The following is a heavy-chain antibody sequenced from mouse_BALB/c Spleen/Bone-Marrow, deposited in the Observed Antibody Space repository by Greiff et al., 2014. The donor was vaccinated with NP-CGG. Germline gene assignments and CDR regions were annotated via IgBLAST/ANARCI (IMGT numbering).Heavy chain of an antibody. CDR1: GYTIPEYI. CDR3: AGHEDKLRAWFAD. V-gene: IGHV1-62-2*01. Sequence: VKLSCTASGYTIPEYIIHWVKQRSGQGLEWIGWFDTESGSRTYNEKVKEKATLTEDKYSSTVYMELRRVTSEDAAGYVCAGHEDKLRAWFADWGQGTLVTGSA. CDR2: FDTESGSR. D-gene: IGHD1-1*01. J-gene: IGHJ3*01.